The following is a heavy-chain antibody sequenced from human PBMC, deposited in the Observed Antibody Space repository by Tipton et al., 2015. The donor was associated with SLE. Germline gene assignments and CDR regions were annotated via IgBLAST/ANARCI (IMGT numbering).Heavy chain of an antibody. D-gene: IGHD3-9*01. CDR1: GVSISSRTYY. V-gene: IGHV4-39*02. CDR3: AREVDSEVGLAV. Sequence: TLSLTCTVSGVSISSRTYYWGWIRQPPGKGLEFIGTVYYDGRTYDNPSLKSRITISVDTSKNQFSLKLRAVTAADTAVYYCAREVDSEVGLAVWGQGTTVTVSS. J-gene: IGHJ6*02. CDR2: VYYDGRT.